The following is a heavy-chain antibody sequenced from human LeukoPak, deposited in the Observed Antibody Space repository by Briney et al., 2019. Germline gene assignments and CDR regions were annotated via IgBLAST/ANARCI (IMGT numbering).Heavy chain of an antibody. CDR1: GYIFTSYA. CDR2: INAGNGNT. D-gene: IGHD3-22*01. J-gene: IGHJ6*04. CDR3: ARDRGPSMIVVGLLSYYYGMDV. V-gene: IGHV1-3*01. Sequence: ASVKVSCKASGYIFTSYAIHWVRQAPGQRLEWMGWINAGNGNTKYSQNFQGRVTITRDTSASTTYMELSSLRSEDTAVYYCARDRGPSMIVVGLLSYYYGMDVGGKGPTVTVSS.